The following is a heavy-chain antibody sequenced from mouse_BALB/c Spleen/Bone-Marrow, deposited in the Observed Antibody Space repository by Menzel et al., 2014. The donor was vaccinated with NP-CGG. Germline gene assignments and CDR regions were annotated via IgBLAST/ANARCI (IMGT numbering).Heavy chain of an antibody. CDR2: INPNTGYT. V-gene: IGHV1-7*01. CDR3: ARAPLLRLRNYFDY. D-gene: IGHD1-2*01. Sequence: VHLVESGAELAKTWASVKMSCKASGYTFTSYWMHWVKQRPGQGLEWIGYINPNTGYTEYNQKFKDKATLTADKSSSTAYMQLSSLTSEDSAVYYCARAPLLRLRNYFDYWGQGTTLTVSS. J-gene: IGHJ2*01. CDR1: GYTFTSYW.